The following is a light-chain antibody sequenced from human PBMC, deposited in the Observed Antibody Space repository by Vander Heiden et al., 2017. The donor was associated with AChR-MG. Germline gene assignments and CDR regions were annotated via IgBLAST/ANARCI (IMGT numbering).Light chain of an antibody. CDR3: QQRRDWPIT. V-gene: IGKV3-11*01. CDR1: QSLDIY. J-gene: IGKJ4*01. CDR2: DTS. Sequence: IVLTQTLDTVSLSPGESATLSCRANQSLDIYLAWYQQKPGQAPRLLIHDTSNRATGTPARFSGSGSGTDFTLTISSLEPEDFAVYYCQQRRDWPITFGGGTKVEIK.